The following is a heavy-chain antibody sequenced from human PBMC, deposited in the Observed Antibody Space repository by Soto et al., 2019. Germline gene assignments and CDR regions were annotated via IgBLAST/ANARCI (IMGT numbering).Heavy chain of an antibody. CDR1: GGSFSGYY. V-gene: IGHV4-34*01. CDR2: INHSGST. J-gene: IGHJ4*02. D-gene: IGHD2-21*02. Sequence: SETLSLTCAVYGGSFSGYYWSWIRQPPGKGLEWIGEINHSGSTNYNPSLKSRVTISVDTSKNQFSLKLSSVTAADTAVYYCARGLSSSSFRLLTAIPAYYYDYWGQGTLVTVSS. CDR3: ARGLSSSSFRLLTAIPAYYYDY.